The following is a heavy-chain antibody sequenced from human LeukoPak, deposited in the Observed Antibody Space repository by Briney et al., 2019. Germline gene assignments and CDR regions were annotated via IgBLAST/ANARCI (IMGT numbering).Heavy chain of an antibody. J-gene: IGHJ6*03. D-gene: IGHD4-17*01. Sequence: SETLSLTCAVYGGSFSGYYWSWIRQPPGKGLEWIGEINHSGSTNYNPSLKSRVTISVDTSKNQFSLKLSSVTAADTAVYYCARDYGLYYYYYYMDVWGKGTTVTVSS. CDR3: ARDYGLYYYYYYMDV. CDR2: INHSGST. V-gene: IGHV4-34*01. CDR1: GGSFSGYY.